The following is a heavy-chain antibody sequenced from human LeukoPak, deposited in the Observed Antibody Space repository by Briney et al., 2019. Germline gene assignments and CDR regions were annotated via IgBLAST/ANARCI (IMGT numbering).Heavy chain of an antibody. Sequence: PGGSLRLSCAASGFTFSSYGMHWVRQAPGKGLEWVAFIRHDGSNKYYADSVKGRLTISRDNSKNTLYLQMNSLRAEDTAVYYCAKEGVYCSGGSCYFDYWGQGTLVTVSS. V-gene: IGHV3-30*02. CDR2: IRHDGSNK. J-gene: IGHJ4*02. CDR3: AKEGVYCSGGSCYFDY. CDR1: GFTFSSYG. D-gene: IGHD2-15*01.